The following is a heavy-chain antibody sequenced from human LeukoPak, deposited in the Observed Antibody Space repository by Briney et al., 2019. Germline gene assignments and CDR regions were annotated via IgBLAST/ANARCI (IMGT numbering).Heavy chain of an antibody. Sequence: ASVKVSCKASGYIFTGYYMHWVRQVSGQGLEWMGWINPNSGVTNYAQKFQGRVTMTRDTSIKTAYMELSRLRSDDTAVYYCAREKRGDYRNFDYWGRGTLVTVSS. V-gene: IGHV1-2*02. D-gene: IGHD3-10*01. J-gene: IGHJ4*02. CDR2: INPNSGVT. CDR3: AREKRGDYRNFDY. CDR1: GYIFTGYY.